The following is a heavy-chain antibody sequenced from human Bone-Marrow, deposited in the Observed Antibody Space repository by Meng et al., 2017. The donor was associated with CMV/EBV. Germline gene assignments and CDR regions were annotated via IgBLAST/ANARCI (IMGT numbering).Heavy chain of an antibody. V-gene: IGHV1-69*05. CDR2: IIPIFGTP. J-gene: IGHJ6*02. D-gene: IGHD4-17*01. CDR1: GDSLSNYA. CDR3: ATGEYDGSYYYGLDV. Sequence: SVKVSCKASGDSLSNYAFSWVRQAPGQGLEWMGGIIPIFGTPNYAQKFQGRVSITTDEATSTSYMDLSGLRSEDTAIYYCATGEYDGSYYYGLDVWGQGTTVTASS.